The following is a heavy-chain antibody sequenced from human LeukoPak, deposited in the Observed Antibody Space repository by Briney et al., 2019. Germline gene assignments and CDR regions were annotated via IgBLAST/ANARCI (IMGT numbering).Heavy chain of an antibody. Sequence: QTGGSLRLSCAASGFTFSTYWMTWVRQAPGKGLEWVANIKQDGSEIFYVDSVKGRFTISRDNARNSLYLQMNTLRAEDTAIYYCARESDNWFDPWGQGTLVTVSS. V-gene: IGHV3-7*01. J-gene: IGHJ5*02. CDR1: GFTFSTYW. CDR3: ARESDNWFDP. CDR2: IKQDGSEI.